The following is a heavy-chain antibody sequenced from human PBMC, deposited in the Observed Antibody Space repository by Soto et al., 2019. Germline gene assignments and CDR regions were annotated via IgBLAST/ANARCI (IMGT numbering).Heavy chain of an antibody. Sequence: SETLSLTCTVSGGSISSGDYYWSWIRQPPGKGPEWIGYIYYSGSTYYNPSLKSRVTISVDTSKNQFSLKLSSVTAADTAVYYCARDCKYYGSGSYSWYYYGMDVWGQGTTVTVSS. J-gene: IGHJ6*02. V-gene: IGHV4-30-4*01. D-gene: IGHD3-10*01. CDR2: IYYSGST. CDR3: ARDCKYYGSGSYSWYYYGMDV. CDR1: GGSISSGDYY.